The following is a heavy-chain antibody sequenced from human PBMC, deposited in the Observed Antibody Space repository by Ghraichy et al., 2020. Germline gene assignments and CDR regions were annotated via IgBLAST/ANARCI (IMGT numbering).Heavy chain of an antibody. V-gene: IGHV3-23*01. CDR3: AKDSRGYGDPRYFDY. CDR1: GFAFSSYA. CDR2: ISGSGGST. J-gene: IGHJ4*02. D-gene: IGHD4-17*01. Sequence: GGALRLSCAASGFAFSSYAMSWVRQAPGKGLEWVSAISGSGGSTYYADSVKGRFTISRDNSKNTLYLQMNSLRAEDTAVYYCAKDSRGYGDPRYFDYWGQGTLVTVSS.